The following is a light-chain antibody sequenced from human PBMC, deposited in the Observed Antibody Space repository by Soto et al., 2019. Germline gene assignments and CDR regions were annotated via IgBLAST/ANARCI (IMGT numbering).Light chain of an antibody. CDR2: DAS. CDR3: QQRSNWPFT. J-gene: IGKJ3*01. V-gene: IGKV3-11*01. CDR1: QSVSSY. Sequence: EIVLTQSPATLSLSPGERATLSCRASQSVSSYLAWYQQKPGQAPRLLIYDASNRATGIPARFSGSGSGTDFTLTISSLEPEDFAVYYCQQRSNWPFTFGPGTQVDIK.